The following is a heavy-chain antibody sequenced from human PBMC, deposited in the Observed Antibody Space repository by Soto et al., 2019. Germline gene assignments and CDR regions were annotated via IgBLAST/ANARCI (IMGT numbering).Heavy chain of an antibody. CDR3: ARDASHYSLWSDYYPSRNGMDV. Sequence: QVQVVESGGGVVQPGRSLRLSCAASGFTFSSFGMHWVRQAPGKGLEWVSLIWYDGSKKSYGDSVKGRFTISRDNSRNTVYLQMNSLRADDTAVYYCARDASHYSLWSDYYPSRNGMDVWGQGTTVTVSS. J-gene: IGHJ6*02. CDR1: GFTFSSFG. D-gene: IGHD3-3*01. CDR2: IWYDGSKK. V-gene: IGHV3-33*01.